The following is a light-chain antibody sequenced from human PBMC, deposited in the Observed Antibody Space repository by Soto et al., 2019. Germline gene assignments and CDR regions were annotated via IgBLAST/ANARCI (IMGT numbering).Light chain of an antibody. CDR1: QTIGSW. CDR3: QHYNNYLWT. Sequence: DIQMTQSPSTLSASVGDRVIITCRASQTIGSWLAWYQQKPGKAPKLLIYKASTSESGVPSRFSGSGSGTEFTLTISSLQPDDFATYYCQHYNNYLWTFGQGTKVEI. J-gene: IGKJ1*01. CDR2: KAS. V-gene: IGKV1-5*03.